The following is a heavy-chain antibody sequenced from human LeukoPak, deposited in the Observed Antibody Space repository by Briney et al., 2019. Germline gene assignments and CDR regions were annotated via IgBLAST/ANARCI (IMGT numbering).Heavy chain of an antibody. J-gene: IGHJ4*02. D-gene: IGHD3-10*01. CDR2: IIPIFGTA. V-gene: IGHV1-69*13. Sequence: SVKVSCKASGGTFSSYAISGVRQAPGEGLEWMGGIIPIFGTANYAQKFQGRVTITADESTTTAYMELSSLRSEDTAVYYCARDLAYYYGSGSYYNWGQGTLVTVSS. CDR3: ARDLAYYYGSGSYYN. CDR1: GGTFSSYA.